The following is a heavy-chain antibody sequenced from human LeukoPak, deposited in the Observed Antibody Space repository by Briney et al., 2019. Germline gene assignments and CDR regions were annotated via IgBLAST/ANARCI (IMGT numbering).Heavy chain of an antibody. CDR3: ARDKGYCTNGVCYTRTPNFDY. J-gene: IGHJ4*02. CDR1: GFTFSSYE. CDR2: INWNGGST. V-gene: IGHV3-20*04. Sequence: GGSLRLSCAASGFTFSSYEMNWVRQAPGKGLEWVSGINWNGGSTGYADSVKGRFTISRDNAKNPLYLQMNSLRAEDTALYYCARDKGYCTNGVCYTRTPNFDYWGQGTLVTVSS. D-gene: IGHD2-8*01.